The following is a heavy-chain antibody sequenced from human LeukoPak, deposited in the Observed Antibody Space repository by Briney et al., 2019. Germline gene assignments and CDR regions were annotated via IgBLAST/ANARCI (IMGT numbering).Heavy chain of an antibody. J-gene: IGHJ5*02. CDR3: ARGQKLAS. V-gene: IGHV3-21*01. CDR2: ISSSSSYI. Sequence: GGSLRLSCAASGFXFSSYSINWVRQAPGKGLEWASSISSSSSYIYYADSVKGRFTISRDNAKNSLYLQMNSLRADDTAVYYCARGQKLASWGQGTLVTVSS. CDR1: GFXFSSYS. D-gene: IGHD6-13*01.